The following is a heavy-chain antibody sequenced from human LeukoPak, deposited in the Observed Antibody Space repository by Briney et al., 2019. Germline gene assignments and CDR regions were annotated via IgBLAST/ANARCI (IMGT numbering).Heavy chain of an antibody. CDR3: ARGTYYDISGYSTHTFDF. CDR1: GFTFSSYD. D-gene: IGHD3-22*01. J-gene: IGHJ4*02. V-gene: IGHV3-33*01. CDR2: IWYDGSNK. Sequence: GGSLRLSCVVSGFTFSSYDMHWVRQAPGKGLEWVAVIWYDGSNKYYADSVKGRFTIPRDHSKNTLYLQMNSLRAEDTAVYYCARGTYYDISGYSTHTFDFWGQGTLVTVSS.